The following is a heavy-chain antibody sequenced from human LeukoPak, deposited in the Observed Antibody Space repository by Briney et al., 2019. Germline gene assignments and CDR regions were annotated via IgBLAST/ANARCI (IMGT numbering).Heavy chain of an antibody. J-gene: IGHJ4*02. V-gene: IGHV3-21*01. Sequence: GGSLRLSCAASGFTFNTYSMSWVRQAPGKGLEWVSIISRASESIFYADSVKGRFTISRDNAKNSLYLQINNLRAEDTAVYYCARYEYGDYFLDYWGQGTLVTVSS. CDR2: ISRASESI. CDR3: ARYEYGDYFLDY. D-gene: IGHD4-17*01. CDR1: GFTFNTYS.